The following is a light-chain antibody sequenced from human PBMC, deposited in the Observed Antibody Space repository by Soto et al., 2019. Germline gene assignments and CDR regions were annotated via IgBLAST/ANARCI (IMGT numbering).Light chain of an antibody. CDR1: SSDIGGYNY. V-gene: IGLV2-8*01. Sequence: QSVLTRPPPASGSPGQSVTISCTGTSSDIGGYNYVSWYQQHPGKAPKLIIYEVSKRPSGVPDRFSGSKSGNTASLTVSGLQAEDEADYYCTSYAGSNNLVFAGGT. CDR3: TSYAGSNNLV. J-gene: IGLJ3*02. CDR2: EVS.